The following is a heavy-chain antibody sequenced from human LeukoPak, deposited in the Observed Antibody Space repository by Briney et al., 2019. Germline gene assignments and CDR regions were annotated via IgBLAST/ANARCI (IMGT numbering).Heavy chain of an antibody. D-gene: IGHD2-2*01. Sequence: PGGSLRLSCAASGFTFSDYYMSWIRQAPGKGLEWVSYISSSGSTIYYADSVKGRFTISRDNAKNSLYLQMNSLRAEDTAVYYCARDLYRGCSSTSCHDFDYWGQGTLVTVSS. CDR1: GFTFSDYY. V-gene: IGHV3-11*01. J-gene: IGHJ4*02. CDR2: ISSSGSTI. CDR3: ARDLYRGCSSTSCHDFDY.